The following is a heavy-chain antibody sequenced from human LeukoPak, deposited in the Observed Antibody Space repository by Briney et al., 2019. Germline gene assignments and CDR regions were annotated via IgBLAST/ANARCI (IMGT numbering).Heavy chain of an antibody. CDR1: GYTFTGYY. Sequence: ASVTVSCKASGYTFTGYYMHWVRQAPGQGLEWMGWINPNSGGTNYAQKFQGRVTMTRDTSISTAYMELSRLRSDDTAVYYCARYYVWGSYRSDYWGQGTLVTVSS. CDR3: ARYYVWGSYRSDY. V-gene: IGHV1-2*02. J-gene: IGHJ4*02. D-gene: IGHD3-16*02. CDR2: INPNSGGT.